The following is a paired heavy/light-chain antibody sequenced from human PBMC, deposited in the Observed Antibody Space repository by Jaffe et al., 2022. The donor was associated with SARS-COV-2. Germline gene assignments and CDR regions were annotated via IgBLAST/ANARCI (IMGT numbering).Heavy chain of an antibody. CDR2: ISGSGGST. CDR3: AKDGGIAAAGTNYYYGMDV. CDR1: GFTFSSYA. Sequence: EVQLLESGGGLVQPGGSLRLSCAASGFTFSSYAMSWVRQAPGKGLEWVSAISGSGGSTYYADSVKGRFTISRDNSKNTLYLQMNSLRAEDTAVYYCAKDGGIAAAGTNYYYGMDVWGQGTTVTVSS. V-gene: IGHV3-23*01. J-gene: IGHJ6*02. D-gene: IGHD6-13*01.
Light chain of an antibody. J-gene: IGLJ3*02. CDR3: YSAADNKGGV. Sequence: SYELTQPSSVSVSPGQTARITCSGDVLAKKYARWFQQKPGQAPVLVIYKDSERPSGIPERFSGSSSGTTVTLTISGAQVEDEADYYCYSAADNKGGVFGGGTKLTVL. CDR1: VLAKKY. CDR2: KDS. V-gene: IGLV3-27*01.